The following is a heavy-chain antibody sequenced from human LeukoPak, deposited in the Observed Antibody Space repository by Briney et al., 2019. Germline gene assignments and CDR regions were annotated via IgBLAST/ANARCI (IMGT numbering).Heavy chain of an antibody. CDR2: IIPILGIA. D-gene: IGHD6-13*01. V-gene: IGHV1-69*04. Sequence: SVKVSCKASGGTFSSYAISWVRQAPGQGLEWMGRIIPILGIANYAQKFQGRVTITADKSTSTAYMELSSLRSEDTAVYYCARESSGSSWYEAFDYWGQGTLVTVSS. CDR3: ARESSGSSWYEAFDY. CDR1: GGTFSSYA. J-gene: IGHJ4*02.